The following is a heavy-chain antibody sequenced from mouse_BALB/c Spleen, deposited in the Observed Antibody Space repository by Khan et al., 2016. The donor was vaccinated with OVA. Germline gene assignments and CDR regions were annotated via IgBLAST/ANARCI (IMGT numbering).Heavy chain of an antibody. CDR1: DYTFTSYW. Sequence: DLVKPGASVKLSCKASDYTFTSYWINWIKQRPGQGLEWIGRIGPGSGSTSYNEMFTGKATLTVDTTSSTAYIQLSSLSSEDSAVYFCARSNYYGSSLYAMDYWGQGTSGTVSS. CDR3: ARSNYYGSSLYAMDY. V-gene: IGHV1S41*01. J-gene: IGHJ4*01. D-gene: IGHD1-1*01. CDR2: IGPGSGST.